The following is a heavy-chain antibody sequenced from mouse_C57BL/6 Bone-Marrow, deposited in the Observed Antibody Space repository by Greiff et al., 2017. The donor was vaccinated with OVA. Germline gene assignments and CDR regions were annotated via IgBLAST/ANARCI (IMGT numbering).Heavy chain of an antibody. CDR2: IDPENGDT. CDR3: TDYDYFAY. Sequence: EAQLQQSGAELVRPGASVKLSCTASGFNIKDDYMHWVKQRPEQGLELIGWIDPENGDTEYASKFQGKATITADTSSNTAYLQLSSLTSEDTAVYYCTDYDYFAYWGQGTLVTVSA. J-gene: IGHJ3*01. CDR1: GFNIKDDY. D-gene: IGHD2-4*01. V-gene: IGHV14-4*01.